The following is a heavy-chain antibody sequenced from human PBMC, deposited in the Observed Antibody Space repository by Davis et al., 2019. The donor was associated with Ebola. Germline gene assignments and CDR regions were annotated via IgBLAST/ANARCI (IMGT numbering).Heavy chain of an antibody. D-gene: IGHD3-9*01. CDR3: ARAPNYDVLTGTSSYYFDY. Sequence: ASVKASCKSSGYSFPSYGLVWVRQAPGLGLEWMGWISGFNTNTNFAQKFQGRVTVSKDTSTNTAYMDLRSLTSDDTAIYYCARAPNYDVLTGTSSYYFDYWCQGTLVTVSS. J-gene: IGHJ4*02. CDR1: GYSFPSYG. CDR2: ISGFNTNT. V-gene: IGHV1-18*04.